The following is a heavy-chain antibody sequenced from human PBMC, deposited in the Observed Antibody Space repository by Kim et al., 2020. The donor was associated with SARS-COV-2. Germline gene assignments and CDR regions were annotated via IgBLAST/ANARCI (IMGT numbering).Heavy chain of an antibody. CDR3: ARGLTGYYYGSGSYVWFDP. D-gene: IGHD3-10*01. CDR2: INHSGST. Sequence: SETLSLTCAVYGGSFSGYYWSWIRQPPGKGLEWIGEINHSGSTNYNPSLKSRVTISVDTSKNQFSLKLSSVTAADTAVYYCARGLTGYYYGSGSYVWFDPWGQGTLVTVSS. CDR1: GGSFSGYY. V-gene: IGHV4-34*01. J-gene: IGHJ5*02.